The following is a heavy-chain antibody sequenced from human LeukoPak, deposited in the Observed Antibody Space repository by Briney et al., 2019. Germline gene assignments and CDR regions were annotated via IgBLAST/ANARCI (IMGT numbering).Heavy chain of an antibody. Sequence: TGGSLRLSCAASGFTFSSYAMSWVRQAPGKGLEWVSSISNSGGRTFYTDSVKGRFTISRDNSKITLYLQMNSLRAEDTAVYYCAKSYNGYESKPDYWGRGTLVTVSS. CDR2: ISNSGGRT. CDR3: AKSYNGYESKPDY. CDR1: GFTFSSYA. D-gene: IGHD5-12*01. V-gene: IGHV3-23*01. J-gene: IGHJ4*02.